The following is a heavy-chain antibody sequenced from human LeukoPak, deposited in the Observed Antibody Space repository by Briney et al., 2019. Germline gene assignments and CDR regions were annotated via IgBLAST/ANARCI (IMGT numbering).Heavy chain of an antibody. CDR1: GFTFSSYG. Sequence: GGSLRLSCAASGFTFSSYGMHWVRQAPGKGLEWVAVIWYDGSNKYYADSVKGRFTISRDNSKNTLYLQMNSLRAEDTAVYYCARYCSSTSCYQYFDYWGQGTLVTVSS. J-gene: IGHJ4*02. V-gene: IGHV3-33*01. CDR2: IWYDGSNK. CDR3: ARYCSSTSCYQYFDY. D-gene: IGHD2-2*01.